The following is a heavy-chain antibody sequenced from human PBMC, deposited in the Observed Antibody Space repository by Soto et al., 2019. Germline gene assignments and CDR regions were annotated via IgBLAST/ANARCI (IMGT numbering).Heavy chain of an antibody. CDR3: AGGGEEWPGPGY. D-gene: IGHD3-10*01. CDR2: MNPNSGNT. V-gene: IGHV1-8*01. CDR1: GYTFTSYD. Sequence: ASVKVSCKASGYTFTSYDINWVRQATGQGLEWMGWMNPNSGNTGYAQKFQGRVTMTRNTSISTAYMELSSLRSEDTAVYYCAGGGEEWPGPGYWGQGTLVTVSS. J-gene: IGHJ4*02.